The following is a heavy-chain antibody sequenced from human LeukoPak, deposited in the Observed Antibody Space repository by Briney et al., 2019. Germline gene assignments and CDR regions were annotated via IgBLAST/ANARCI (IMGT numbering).Heavy chain of an antibody. CDR1: GCTFSSYT. CDR2: IIPILGIA. CDR3: ARSPSGSYYNFDY. J-gene: IGHJ4*02. Sequence: SVKVSCKASGCTFSSYTISWVRQAPGQGLEWMGRIIPILGIANYAQKFQGRVTITADKSTSTAYMELSSLRSEDTAVYYCARSPSGSYYNFDYWGQGTLVTVSS. D-gene: IGHD1-26*01. V-gene: IGHV1-69*02.